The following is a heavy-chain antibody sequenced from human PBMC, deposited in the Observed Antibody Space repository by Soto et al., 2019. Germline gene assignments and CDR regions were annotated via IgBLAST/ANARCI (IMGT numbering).Heavy chain of an antibody. J-gene: IGHJ4*02. D-gene: IGHD6-13*01. CDR2: IYTSGST. CDR1: GGSISSYY. V-gene: IGHV4-4*07. Sequence: SETLSLTCTVSGGSISSYYWSWIRQPAGKGLEWIGRIYTSGSTNYNPSLKSRVTMSVDTSKNQFSLKLSSVTAAGTAVYYCARDLLYSSSWYGIPFDYWGQGTLVTVSS. CDR3: ARDLLYSSSWYGIPFDY.